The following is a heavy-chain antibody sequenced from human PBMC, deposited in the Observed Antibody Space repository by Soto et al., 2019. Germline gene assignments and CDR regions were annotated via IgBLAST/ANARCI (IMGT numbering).Heavy chain of an antibody. V-gene: IGHV5-51*01. Sequence: PGESLKLSCKGSGYSFSHYWIAWVRQMPGKGLEWMGVIYPGDSDTRYSPSFQGQVTISADKSIATAYLQWSSLKASDTAMYFCARTDNGYDNWGQGTLVTVSS. CDR2: IYPGDSDT. J-gene: IGHJ4*02. CDR1: GYSFSHYW. D-gene: IGHD5-12*01. CDR3: ARTDNGYDN.